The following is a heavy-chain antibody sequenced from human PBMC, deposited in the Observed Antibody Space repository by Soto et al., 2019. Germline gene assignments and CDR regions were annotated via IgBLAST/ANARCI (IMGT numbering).Heavy chain of an antibody. D-gene: IGHD4-17*01. Sequence: PGGSLRLSCAASGFTFSSYAMSWVRQAPGKGLEWVSAISGSGGSTYYADSVKGRFTISRDNSKNTLYLQMNSLRAEDTAVYYCAKDSKVSSTVTSLMDVWGKGTTVTVSS. CDR3: AKDSKVSSTVTSLMDV. CDR1: GFTFSSYA. V-gene: IGHV3-23*01. CDR2: ISGSGGST. J-gene: IGHJ6*03.